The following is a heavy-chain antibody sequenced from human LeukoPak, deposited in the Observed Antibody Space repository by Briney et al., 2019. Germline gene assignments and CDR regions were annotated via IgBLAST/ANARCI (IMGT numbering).Heavy chain of an antibody. D-gene: IGHD6-13*01. J-gene: IGHJ4*02. CDR2: IYYSGST. Sequence: SETLSLTCTVSGGSISSYYWSWIRQPPGKGLEWIGYIYYSGSTNYNPSLKSRVTVSVDTSKNQFSLKLSSVTAADTAVYYCASVSSSSWYYFDYWGQGTLSPSPQ. CDR3: ASVSSSSWYYFDY. V-gene: IGHV4-59*01. CDR1: GGSISSYY.